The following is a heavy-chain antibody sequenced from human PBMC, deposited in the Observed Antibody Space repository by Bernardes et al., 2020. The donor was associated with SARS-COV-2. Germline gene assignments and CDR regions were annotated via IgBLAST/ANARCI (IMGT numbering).Heavy chain of an antibody. V-gene: IGHV4-39*01. CDR2: IYYSGST. Sequence: SEALSLTCTVSGGSISSSSYYWGWIRQPPGKGLEWIGSIYYSGSTYYNPSLKSRVTISVDTSKNQFSLKLSSVTAADTAVYYCARRHYYDSSALGNWFDPWGQGTLVTVSS. CDR1: GGSISSSSYY. CDR3: ARRHYYDSSALGNWFDP. D-gene: IGHD3-22*01. J-gene: IGHJ5*02.